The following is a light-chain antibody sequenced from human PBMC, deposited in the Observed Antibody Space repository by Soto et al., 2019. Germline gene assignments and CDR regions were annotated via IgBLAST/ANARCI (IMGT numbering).Light chain of an antibody. CDR1: SGSIASND. CDR2: GDN. CDR3: QSYGV. J-gene: IGLJ3*02. V-gene: IGLV6-57*04. Sequence: NSMLTQPHSVSESPGKTITISCTRSSGSIASNDVQSYQQRPGSAPATIIYGDNLKPSGVPDRFSGSIDISSNSAALTVAGLNTEDEADYSCQSYGVFGGRTKLTVL.